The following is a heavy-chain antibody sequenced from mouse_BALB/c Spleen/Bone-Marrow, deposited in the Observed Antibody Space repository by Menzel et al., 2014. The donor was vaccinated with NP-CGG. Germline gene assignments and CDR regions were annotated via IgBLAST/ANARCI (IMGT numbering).Heavy chain of an antibody. V-gene: IGHV14-3*02. CDR1: GFNIKDTY. CDR2: IDPANGNT. Sequence: DVQLQESGAELVKPGASVKLSCTASGFNIKDTYMHWVKQRPEQGLEWIGRIDPANGNTKYDPKFQGKATITADTSSNTAYLQLSSLTSEDTAVYYCARYNEPYAMDYWGQGTSVTVSS. J-gene: IGHJ4*01. CDR3: ARYNEPYAMDY.